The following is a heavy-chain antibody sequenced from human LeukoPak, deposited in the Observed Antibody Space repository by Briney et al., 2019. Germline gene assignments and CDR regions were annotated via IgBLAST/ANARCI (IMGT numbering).Heavy chain of an antibody. D-gene: IGHD5-18*01. CDR3: ARQAPGYSYGYVY. CDR2: IYYSGST. J-gene: IGHJ4*02. Sequence: PGRSLRLSCAASGFTFSSYAMHWIRQPPGKGLEWIGSIYYSGSTYYNPSLKSRVTISVDTSKNQFSLKLSSVTAADTAVYYCARQAPGYSYGYVYWGQGTLVTVSS. CDR1: GFTFSSYA. V-gene: IGHV4-39*01.